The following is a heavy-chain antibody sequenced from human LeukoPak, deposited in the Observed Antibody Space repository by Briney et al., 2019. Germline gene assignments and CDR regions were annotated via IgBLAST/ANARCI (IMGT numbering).Heavy chain of an antibody. J-gene: IGHJ4*02. CDR3: ARDLRSSGWYYFDY. CDR2: ISGGSTYI. V-gene: IGHV3-21*01. D-gene: IGHD6-19*01. CDR1: GFTFTSYS. Sequence: GGSLRLSCAASGFTFTSYSMNWVRQAPGKGLEWVSCISGGSTYIYYADSVKGRFTISRDNPKNSLYLQMNSLRAEDTAVYYCARDLRSSGWYYFDYWGQGTLVTVSS.